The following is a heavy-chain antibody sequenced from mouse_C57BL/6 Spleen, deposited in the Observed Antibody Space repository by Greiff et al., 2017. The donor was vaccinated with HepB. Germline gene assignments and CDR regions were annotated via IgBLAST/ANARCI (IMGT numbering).Heavy chain of an antibody. CDR3: ARQRGYDYYYYAMDY. CDR1: GFTFSDYY. J-gene: IGHJ4*01. D-gene: IGHD2-4*01. V-gene: IGHV5-12*01. CDR2: ISNGGGST. Sequence: EVQLVESGGGLVQPGGSLKLSCAASGFTFSDYYMYWVRQTPEKRLEWVAYISNGGGSTYYPDTVKGRFTISRDNAKNTLYLQMSRLKSEDTAMYYCARQRGYDYYYYAMDYWGQGTSVTVSS.